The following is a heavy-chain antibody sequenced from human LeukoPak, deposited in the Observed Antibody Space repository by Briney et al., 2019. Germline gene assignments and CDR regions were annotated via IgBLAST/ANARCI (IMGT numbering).Heavy chain of an antibody. CDR2: ISWNSGSL. CDR1: GFTFDDYA. D-gene: IGHD6-19*01. V-gene: IGHV3-9*01. J-gene: IGHJ4*02. Sequence: GGSLRLSCAASGFTFDDYAMHWVRQAPGKGLEWVSGISWNSGSLGYADSVKGRFTISRDNAKNSLYLQMNSLRAEDTALYYCAKSGRSSGYYYFDYWGQGTLVTVSS. CDR3: AKSGRSSGYYYFDY.